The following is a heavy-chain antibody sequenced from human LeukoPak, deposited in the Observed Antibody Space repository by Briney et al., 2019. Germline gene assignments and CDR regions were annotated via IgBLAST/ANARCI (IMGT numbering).Heavy chain of an antibody. J-gene: IGHJ4*02. CDR1: GLTFSRYG. CDR3: AKDQRGDILTGSPLDC. V-gene: IGHV3-30*18. Sequence: PGGSLRLSCAASGLTFSRYGMHWVRQVPGRGLEWVALISYDENKKYYGDSVKGRFTISRDNPKNTLFLQMNSLRSDDTAVYFCAKDQRGDILTGSPLDCWGQGTLVTVSS. D-gene: IGHD3-9*01. CDR2: ISYDENKK.